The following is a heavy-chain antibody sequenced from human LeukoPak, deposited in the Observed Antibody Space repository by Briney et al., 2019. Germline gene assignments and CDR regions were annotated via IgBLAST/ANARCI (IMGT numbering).Heavy chain of an antibody. V-gene: IGHV3-23*01. Sequence: GGSLRLSCAASGFTFSSYAMSWVRQPPGKGLEWVASISDSGRSPNYADPVKGRFTISRDNSKNTLYLQMNSLRAEDSAEYYCAKSLLTTATGTGRAFDIWGQGTMVTVSA. CDR1: GFTFSSYA. CDR3: AKSLLTTATGTGRAFDI. CDR2: ISDSGRSP. D-gene: IGHD1-1*01. J-gene: IGHJ3*02.